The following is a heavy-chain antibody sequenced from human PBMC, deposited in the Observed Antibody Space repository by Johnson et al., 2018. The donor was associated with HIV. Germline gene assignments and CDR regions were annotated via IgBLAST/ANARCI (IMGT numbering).Heavy chain of an antibody. CDR2: IRYDGSNK. CDR1: GFTFSSYG. V-gene: IGHV3-30*02. D-gene: IGHD1-26*01. CDR3: ARGGRYSESVNDAHDI. J-gene: IGHJ3*02. Sequence: QVQLVESGGGVVQVGRSLRLSCEASGFTFSSYGMHWVRQAPGKGLEWVAFIRYDGSNKYYADSVKGRFTISRDNSKNTLYLQMNSLRAEDTAVYYCARGGRYSESVNDAHDIWGQGTKVTVSS.